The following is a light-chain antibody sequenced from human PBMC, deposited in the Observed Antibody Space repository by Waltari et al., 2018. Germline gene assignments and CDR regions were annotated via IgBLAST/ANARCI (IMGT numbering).Light chain of an antibody. J-gene: IGKJ2*01. CDR1: QSLFYNSNNKNY. V-gene: IGKV4-1*01. CDR2: WAS. CDR3: QQYYSTPHT. Sequence: DLVMTQSPDSLAVSLGERATINCKSSQSLFYNSNNKNYLSWYQQRPGQPPKLLFYWASIRESGVPDRFSGSGSGTDFTLAISSLQAEDVAVYYCQQYYSTPHTFGQGSNVEIK.